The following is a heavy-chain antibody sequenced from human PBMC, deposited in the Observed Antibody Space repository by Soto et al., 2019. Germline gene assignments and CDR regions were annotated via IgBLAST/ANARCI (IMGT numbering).Heavy chain of an antibody. J-gene: IGHJ6*02. CDR2: IYPGDSDT. CDR1: GYSFTSYW. CDR3: ARRTLSSSWYGYYYGMDV. D-gene: IGHD6-13*01. Sequence: GESLKISCKGSGYSFTSYWIGWVRQMPGKGLEWMGIIYPGDSDTRYSPSFQGQVTISADKSISTAYLQWSSLKASDTAMYYCARRTLSSSWYGYYYGMDVWGQGTTVTVSS. V-gene: IGHV5-51*01.